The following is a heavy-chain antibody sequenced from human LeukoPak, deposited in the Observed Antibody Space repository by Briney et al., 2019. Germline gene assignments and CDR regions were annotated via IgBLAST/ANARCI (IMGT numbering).Heavy chain of an antibody. D-gene: IGHD6-25*01. J-gene: IGHJ6*03. CDR3: ARGRGGYYYYYYMDV. Sequence: SETLSLTCTVSGGSISSSTYYWGWIRQPPGKGLEWIGEINHSGSTNYNPSLKSRVTISVDTSKNQFSLKLSSVTAADTAVYYCARGRGGYYYYYYMDVRGKGTTVTVSS. CDR2: INHSGST. V-gene: IGHV4-39*07. CDR1: GGSISSSTYY.